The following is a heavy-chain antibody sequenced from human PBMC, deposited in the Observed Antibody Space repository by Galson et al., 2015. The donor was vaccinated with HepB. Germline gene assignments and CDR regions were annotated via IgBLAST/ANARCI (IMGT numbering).Heavy chain of an antibody. CDR2: ISGSGGST. CDR1: GFTFSSYA. CDR3: ANLMGKQWLAPGVYYFDY. Sequence: SLRLSCAASGFTFSSYAMSWVRQAPGKGLEWVSAISGSGGSTYYADSVKGRFTISRDNSKNTLYLQMNSLRAEDTAVYYCANLMGKQWLAPGVYYFDYWGQGTLVTVSS. V-gene: IGHV3-23*01. D-gene: IGHD6-19*01. J-gene: IGHJ4*02.